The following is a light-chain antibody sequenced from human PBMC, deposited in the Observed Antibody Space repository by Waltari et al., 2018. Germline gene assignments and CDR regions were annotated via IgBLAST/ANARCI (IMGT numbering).Light chain of an antibody. CDR2: EVN. CDR3: CSYTGISTVI. CDR1: SSDIARPNV. J-gene: IGLJ2*01. Sequence: QSALTQPASVSGSPGQSITISCSGTSSDIARPNVVSWYQQHPGKVPKLIIYEVNKRPSGSSNRFSGSKSANTASLTISGLRAEDEGDYYCCSYTGISTVIFGGGTKLTVL. V-gene: IGLV2-23*02.